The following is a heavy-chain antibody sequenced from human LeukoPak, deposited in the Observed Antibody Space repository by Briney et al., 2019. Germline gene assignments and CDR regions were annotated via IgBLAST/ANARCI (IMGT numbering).Heavy chain of an antibody. J-gene: IGHJ3*02. CDR2: INHSGST. CDR1: GGSFSGYY. D-gene: IGHD2-15*01. Sequence: SETLSLTCAVYGGSFSGYYWSWIPQRPGKGLEWIGEINHSGSTNYNPSLKSRVTISVDTSKNQFSLKLSSVTAADTAVYYCARVGGYCSGGSCFRRNGHDAFDIWGQGTMVTVSS. CDR3: ARVGGYCSGGSCFRRNGHDAFDI. V-gene: IGHV4-34*01.